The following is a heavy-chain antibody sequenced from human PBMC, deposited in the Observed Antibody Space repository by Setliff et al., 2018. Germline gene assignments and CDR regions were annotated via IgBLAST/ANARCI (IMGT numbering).Heavy chain of an antibody. CDR1: GESFSNNY. J-gene: IGHJ5*02. CDR2: SNHGGST. D-gene: IGHD3-10*01. Sequence: PSETLSLTCSVSGESFSNNYWSWIRQTPGKGLEWIGESNHGGSTTYHPSLKSRLTMSVDTSKNQFSLKLAAVTAADTAVYYCARASYGWGSHYKIKWFDPWGQGTLVTVSS. V-gene: IGHV4-34*01. CDR3: ARASYGWGSHYKIKWFDP.